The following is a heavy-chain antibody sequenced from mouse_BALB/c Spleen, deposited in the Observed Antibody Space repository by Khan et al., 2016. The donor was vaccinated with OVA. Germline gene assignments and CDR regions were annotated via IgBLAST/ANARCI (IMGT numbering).Heavy chain of an antibody. Sequence: QVQLKESGPGLVAPSQSLSITCTVSGFSLTNYGVTWVRQPPGKGLEWLGVLWGDGSTNYHSALISRLSISKDNSKSQVFLTLNSLQTDDTATYYCAEWGTGYYAMDYWGQGTTVTVSS. CDR2: LWGDGST. J-gene: IGHJ4*01. V-gene: IGHV2-3*01. CDR3: AEWGTGYYAMDY. CDR1: GFSLTNYG.